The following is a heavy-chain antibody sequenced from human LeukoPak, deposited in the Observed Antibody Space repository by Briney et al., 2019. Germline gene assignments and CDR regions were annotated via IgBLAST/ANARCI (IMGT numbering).Heavy chain of an antibody. J-gene: IGHJ4*02. D-gene: IGHD2-2*01. CDR3: ARSRRNIVVVPAPDY. CDR2: ISSSSSTT. V-gene: IGHV3-48*01. CDR1: GFTFSTYS. Sequence: PGGSLRLSCAASGFTFSTYSMNWVRQAPGKGLEWVSYISSSSSTTFYADSVKGRFTISRDNAKNSLYLQMNSLRAEDTAVYYCARSRRNIVVVPAPDYWGQGTLVTVSS.